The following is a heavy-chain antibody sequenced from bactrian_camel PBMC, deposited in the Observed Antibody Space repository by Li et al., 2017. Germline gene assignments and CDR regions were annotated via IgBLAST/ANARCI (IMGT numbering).Heavy chain of an antibody. D-gene: IGHD6*01. J-gene: IGHJ4*01. CDR2: VSTLTCLT. V-gene: IGHV3S1*01. CDR1: GYIFNSHC. Sequence: HVQLVESGGASVQAGGSLRLSCAASGYIFNSHCMAWFRQLPGKEREGVATVSTLTCLTVYADSVKGRFTVSQDNAENTLHPQMNSLKSEDTALYFCALSSNSWAFNRWGQGTQVTVS. CDR3: ALSSNSWAFNR.